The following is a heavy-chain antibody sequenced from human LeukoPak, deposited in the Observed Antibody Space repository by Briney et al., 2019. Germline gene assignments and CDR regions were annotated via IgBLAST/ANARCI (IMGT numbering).Heavy chain of an antibody. D-gene: IGHD4-17*01. Sequence: GETLRLSCAASGFTFSSYAMSWVRQAPGKGLEWVSGFSVSDKTTYYADSVKGRFTISRDNSKNTLYLQINSLRAEDTAVYYCAKDPSVYYGDYIIRWGQGTLVIVSS. CDR1: GFTFSSYA. CDR2: FSVSDKTT. V-gene: IGHV3-23*01. CDR3: AKDPSVYYGDYIIR. J-gene: IGHJ4*02.